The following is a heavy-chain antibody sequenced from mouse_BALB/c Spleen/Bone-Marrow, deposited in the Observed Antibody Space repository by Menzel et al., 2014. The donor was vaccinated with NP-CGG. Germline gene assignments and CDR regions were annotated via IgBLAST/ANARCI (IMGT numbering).Heavy chain of an antibody. CDR2: IRFKSNNYAT. J-gene: IGHJ3*01. Sequence: EVQRVESGGGLVQPGGSMKLSCVASGFTFSNYWMNWVLQSPEKGLEWVAEIRFKSNNYATHYAEPVKGRFTISRDDCKSTVYLQMNNLRTEETGIYMCSGYDYDWFAYWGQGPLVTVYA. CDR3: SGYDYDWFAY. V-gene: IGHV6-6*02. CDR1: GFTFSNYW. D-gene: IGHD2-4*01.